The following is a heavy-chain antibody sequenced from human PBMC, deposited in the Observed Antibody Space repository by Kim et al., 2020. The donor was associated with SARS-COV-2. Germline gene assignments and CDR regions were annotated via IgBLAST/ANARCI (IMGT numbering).Heavy chain of an antibody. V-gene: IGHV4-34*01. CDR2: INHSGST. D-gene: IGHD2-2*01. CDR1: GGSFSGYY. CDR3: ARVLHNSVVPAAIRLTPYYYYYMDV. Sequence: SETLSLTCAVYGGSFSGYYWSWIRQPPGKGLEWIGEINHSGSTNYNPSLKSRVTISVDTSKNQFSLKLSSVTAADTAVYYCARVLHNSVVPAAIRLTPYYYYYMDVWGKGTTVTVSS. J-gene: IGHJ6*03.